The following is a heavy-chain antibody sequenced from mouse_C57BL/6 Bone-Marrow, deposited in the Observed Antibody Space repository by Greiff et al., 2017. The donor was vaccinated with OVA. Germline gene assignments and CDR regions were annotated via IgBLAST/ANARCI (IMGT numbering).Heavy chain of an antibody. D-gene: IGHD1-1*01. CDR1: GFSLTSYG. CDR2: IWSDGST. CDR3: ARHPFSSYVGDAMDY. V-gene: IGHV2-6-1*01. Sequence: QVQLKESGPGLVAPSQSLSITCTVSGFSLTSYGVHWVRQPPGKGLEWLVVIWSDGSTTYNSALKSRLSIRKDNPKSQVFLKLNSLQTDDTAMYYCARHPFSSYVGDAMDYWGQGTSVTVSS. J-gene: IGHJ4*01.